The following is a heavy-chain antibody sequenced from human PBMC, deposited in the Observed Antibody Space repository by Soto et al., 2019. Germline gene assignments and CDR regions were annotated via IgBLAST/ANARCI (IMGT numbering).Heavy chain of an antibody. J-gene: IGHJ6*02. D-gene: IGHD3-10*01. Sequence: QVQLQQWGAGLLKPSETLSLTCAVYGGSFSGYYWSWIRQPPGKGLEWIGEINHSGSTNYNPSLKSRVTISVATSKNQFSLKLSSVTAADTAVYYCARGRKWMGRGVTHYYYGMDVWGQGTTVTVSS. V-gene: IGHV4-34*01. CDR2: INHSGST. CDR3: ARGRKWMGRGVTHYYYGMDV. CDR1: GGSFSGYY.